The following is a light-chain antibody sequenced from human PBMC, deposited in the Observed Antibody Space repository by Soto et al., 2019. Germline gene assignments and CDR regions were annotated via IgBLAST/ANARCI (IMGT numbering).Light chain of an antibody. CDR1: SSNIGSHT. CDR2: SNN. CDR3: AAWDDSRNSVI. J-gene: IGLJ2*01. Sequence: QSVLTQPPSASGTPGQRITISCSGSSSNIGSHTVNWHQQVPGTAPKLLIYSNNERPSGVPDLFSGSKSGTSASLAISGLQSGDEADYSCAAWDDSRNSVIFGGGTKLTVL. V-gene: IGLV1-44*01.